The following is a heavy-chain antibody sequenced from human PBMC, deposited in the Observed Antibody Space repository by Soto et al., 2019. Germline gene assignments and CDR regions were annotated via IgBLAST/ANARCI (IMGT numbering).Heavy chain of an antibody. Sequence: QVQLVESGGGVVRLGRSLRPSLEAPGFPFSSYGMHGVGQAQGRGRGWVAVISYDGSNKYYADSVKGRFTISRDNSKNTLYLQMNSLRAEDTAVYYCAKDQLRGVRGVITYYYGMDVWGQGTTVTVSS. J-gene: IGHJ6*02. CDR3: AKDQLRGVRGVITYYYGMDV. CDR2: ISYDGSNK. CDR1: GFPFSSYG. V-gene: IGHV3-30*18. D-gene: IGHD3-10*01.